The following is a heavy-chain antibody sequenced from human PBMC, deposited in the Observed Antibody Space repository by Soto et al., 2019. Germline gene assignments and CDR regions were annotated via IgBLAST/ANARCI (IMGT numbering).Heavy chain of an antibody. CDR2: ISWNSGSI. D-gene: IGHD2-15*01. CDR1: GFTFDDYA. V-gene: IGHV3-9*01. Sequence: EVQLVESGGGLVQPGRSLRLSCAASGFTFDDYAMHWVRQAPGKGLEWVSGISWNSGSIGYADSVKGRFTISRDNAKNSLYLQMNSLRAEDTALYYCAKGEMIVVVVAALDYWGQGTLVTASS. CDR3: AKGEMIVVVVAALDY. J-gene: IGHJ4*02.